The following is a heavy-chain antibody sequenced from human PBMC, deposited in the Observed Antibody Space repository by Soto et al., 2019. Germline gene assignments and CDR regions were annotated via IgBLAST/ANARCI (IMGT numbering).Heavy chain of an antibody. Sequence: QAGGSLRLSCAASGFTFSSYGMYWVRQAPGKGLEWVAVISYDGRNKYHADSVKGRFTISRDNSKNTVYLQMNSLRAEDTAVYYCAKDTDKMGAQYYFDYWGQGTLVTVSS. V-gene: IGHV3-30*18. CDR3: AKDTDKMGAQYYFDY. D-gene: IGHD1-26*01. CDR1: GFTFSSYG. CDR2: ISYDGRNK. J-gene: IGHJ4*02.